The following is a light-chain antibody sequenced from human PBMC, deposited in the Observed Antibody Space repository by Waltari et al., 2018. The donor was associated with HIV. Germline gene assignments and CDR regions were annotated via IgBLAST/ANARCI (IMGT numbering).Light chain of an antibody. CDR3: QQYYSTPLT. V-gene: IGKV4-1*01. CDR2: WAS. J-gene: IGKJ1*01. CDR1: QSVLYSSNNKNY. Sequence: DIVMTQSPDSLVVSLVERATLHRKSRQSVLYSSNNKNYLAWYQQKLGQPPKLLIYWASTRESGVPDRFSGSGSGTDFTLTISSLQAEDVAVYYCQQYYSTPLTFGQGTKVEIK.